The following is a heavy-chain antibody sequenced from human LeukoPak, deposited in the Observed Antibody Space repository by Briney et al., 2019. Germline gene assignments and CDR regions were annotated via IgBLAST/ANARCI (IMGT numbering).Heavy chain of an antibody. V-gene: IGHV3-23*01. Sequence: QAGGSLRLSCAASGFIFYNFGMSWVRQAPGKGLEWVSTISGSGGRTYYADSVEGRFTISRDKSKNTMYLQMNSLRAEVTAVYYCAKSATAAGHSYDAFDFWGQGTMVTVSS. J-gene: IGHJ3*01. CDR2: ISGSGGRT. CDR3: AKSATAAGHSYDAFDF. CDR1: GFIFYNFG. D-gene: IGHD6-13*01.